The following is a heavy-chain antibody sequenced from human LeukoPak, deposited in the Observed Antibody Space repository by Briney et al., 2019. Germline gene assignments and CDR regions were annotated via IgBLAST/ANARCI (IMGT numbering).Heavy chain of an antibody. CDR3: ARVVRPRGFDY. J-gene: IGHJ4*02. V-gene: IGHV4-31*03. Sequence: SETLSLTCTVSGGSISSGGYYWSWIRQHPGKGLEWIGYIYYSGSTYHNPSLKSRVTISVDTSKNQFSLKLSSVTAADTAVYYCARVVRPRGFDYWGQGTLVTVSS. CDR1: GGSISSGGYY. CDR2: IYYSGST.